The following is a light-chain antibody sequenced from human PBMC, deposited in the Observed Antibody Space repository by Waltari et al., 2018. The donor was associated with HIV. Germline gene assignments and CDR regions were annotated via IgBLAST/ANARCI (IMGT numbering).Light chain of an antibody. V-gene: IGLV2-14*01. CDR3: SSYTGTSTLYV. J-gene: IGLJ1*01. CDR1: NSDLGAYNY. CDR2: EVS. Sequence: QSALTQPASVSGSPGQSITISCTGTNSDLGAYNYVSWYQQHPGKAPKLLIYEVSNRPSGVSNRFSGSKSGTTASLTISRLQAEDEADYYCSSYTGTSTLYVFGPGTKVTVL.